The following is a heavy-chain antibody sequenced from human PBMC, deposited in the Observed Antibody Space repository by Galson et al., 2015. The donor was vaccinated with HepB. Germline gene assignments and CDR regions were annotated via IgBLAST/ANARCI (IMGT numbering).Heavy chain of an antibody. Sequence: SLRLSCAASGFTFSSNGMHWVRQAPGEGLEWVAVIWYDGSKQYYVDSVKGRFTISRDNSKNTLYLQMDSLRAEDTAVYYCARWVGVPAAIFDSWGQGTLVTVSS. J-gene: IGHJ4*02. D-gene: IGHD2-2*01. CDR2: IWYDGSKQ. V-gene: IGHV3-33*01. CDR1: GFTFSSNG. CDR3: ARWVGVPAAIFDS.